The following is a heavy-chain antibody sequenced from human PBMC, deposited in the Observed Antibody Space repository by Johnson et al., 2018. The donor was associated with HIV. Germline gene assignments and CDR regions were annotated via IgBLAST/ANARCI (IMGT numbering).Heavy chain of an antibody. D-gene: IGHD3-10*01. CDR2: ISRNSGSV. V-gene: IGHV3-9*01. J-gene: IGHJ3*01. CDR3: AKDIGPSGSGSYS. Sequence: VQLVESGGGLVQPGRSLRLSCAASGFTLEDYAMHWVRQTPGKALEWVSGISRNSGSVDYADSVKGRFTISRDNAKNSLYLQMNSLRAEDTAVYYCAKDIGPSGSGSYSWGQGTMVTVSS. CDR1: GFTLEDYA.